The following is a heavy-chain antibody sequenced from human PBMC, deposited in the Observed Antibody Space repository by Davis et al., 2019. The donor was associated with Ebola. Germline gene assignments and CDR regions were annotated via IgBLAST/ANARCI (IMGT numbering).Heavy chain of an antibody. CDR3: ASSSYHYYYHGMDV. V-gene: IGHV3-53*04. J-gene: IGHJ6*02. D-gene: IGHD3-22*01. CDR1: GFTVSSNY. Sequence: GESLKISCAASGFTVSSNYMSWVRQAPGKGLEWVSVIYSGGSTYYADSVKGRFTISRHNSKNTLYLQMNSLRAEDTAVDYCASSSYHYYYHGMDVWGQGTTVTVSS. CDR2: IYSGGST.